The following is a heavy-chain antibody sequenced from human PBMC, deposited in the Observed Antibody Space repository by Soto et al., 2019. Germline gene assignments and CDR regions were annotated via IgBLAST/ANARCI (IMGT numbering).Heavy chain of an antibody. CDR2: IGTAGDT. CDR1: GFTFSSYD. CDR3: HLWAWTVTTNYHYGADA. Sequence: GSLRLSCAASGFTFSSYDMHWVRQATGKGLEWVSAIGTAGDTYYPGSVKGRFTISRENAKNSLYLQMNSLRAEDTAVYYCHLWAWTVTTNYHYGADAWGQGTTVTVSS. D-gene: IGHD1-1*01. J-gene: IGHJ6*02. V-gene: IGHV3-13*01.